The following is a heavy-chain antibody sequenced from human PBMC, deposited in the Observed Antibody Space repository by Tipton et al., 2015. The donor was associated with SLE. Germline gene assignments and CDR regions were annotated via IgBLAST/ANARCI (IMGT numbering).Heavy chain of an antibody. V-gene: IGHV4-4*07. D-gene: IGHD3-3*01. Sequence: TLSLTCTVSGDSLSTNYWNWIRQPAGKGLEWIGRLYGSGSPTHYNPALESRVTMSVDTSQNQFSLKLTSVTAADTAAYYCARIRPGHGDPFDFWGQGTLVTVSS. CDR1: GDSLSTNY. CDR2: LYGSGSPT. J-gene: IGHJ4*02. CDR3: ARIRPGHGDPFDF.